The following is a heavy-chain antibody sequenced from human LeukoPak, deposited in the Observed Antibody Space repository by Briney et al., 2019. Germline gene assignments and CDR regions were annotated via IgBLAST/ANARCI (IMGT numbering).Heavy chain of an antibody. V-gene: IGHV3-23*01. CDR3: AKRRGIGSWYYSALDV. J-gene: IGHJ6*02. CDR2: VSGGDERT. D-gene: IGHD2-15*01. CDR1: GFTFSSYA. Sequence: GGSLRLSCAASGFTFSSYAMTWVRQAPGKGLEWVSVVSGGDERTYYADSVKGRVTISRDDSKTTLYLQMNSLRVEDTAVYFCAKRRGIGSWYYSALDVWGQGTTVTVSS.